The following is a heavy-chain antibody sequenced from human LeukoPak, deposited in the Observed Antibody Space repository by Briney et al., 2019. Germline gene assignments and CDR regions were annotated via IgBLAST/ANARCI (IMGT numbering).Heavy chain of an antibody. V-gene: IGHV3-30*02. CDR1: GFSFSSYG. CDR3: AKDLSRSPDY. D-gene: IGHD6-13*01. CDR2: IRSDGSNK. J-gene: IGHJ4*02. Sequence: GSLRLSCAASGFSFSSYGMHWVRQAPGKGLEWVAFIRSDGSNKYYGDSVKGRFTISGDNSKNTLYLQMNSLRAEDTAVYYCAKDLSRSPDYWGQGTLVTVSS.